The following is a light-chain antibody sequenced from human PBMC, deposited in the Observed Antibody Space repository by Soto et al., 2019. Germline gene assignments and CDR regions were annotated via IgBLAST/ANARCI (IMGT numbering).Light chain of an antibody. Sequence: DIVMTQSPDSLAVSLGERATINCESSQSVLYSSNNKNCLAWYQQKPGQPPKLLIYWAYIRESGVPDRFSGGGSGIDFTLTISGLQAEDVAVYYCQQYCVRPWTFGQGTKVEIK. CDR3: QQYCVRPWT. CDR2: WAY. V-gene: IGKV4-1*01. J-gene: IGKJ1*01. CDR1: QSVLYSSNNKNC.